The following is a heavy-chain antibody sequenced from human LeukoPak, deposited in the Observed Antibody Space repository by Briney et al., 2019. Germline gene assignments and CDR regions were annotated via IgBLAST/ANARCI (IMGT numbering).Heavy chain of an antibody. CDR1: GGSISSGDYY. J-gene: IGHJ4*02. CDR3: ARDSDYSNYLV. D-gene: IGHD4-11*01. Sequence: ASQTLSLXCTVSGGSISSGDYYWSWIRQPPGKGLEWIGYIYYSGSTYYNPSLKSRVTISVDTSKNQFSLKLSSVTAADTAVYYCARDSDYSNYLVWGQGTLVTVSS. CDR2: IYYSGST. V-gene: IGHV4-30-4*08.